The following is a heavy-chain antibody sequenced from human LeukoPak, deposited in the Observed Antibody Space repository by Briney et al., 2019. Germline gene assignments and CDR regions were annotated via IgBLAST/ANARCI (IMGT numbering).Heavy chain of an antibody. CDR3: ARGRTQPYYDILTGYYFDY. Sequence: GESLKISCKGSGYSFTSYWIGWVRQMPGKGLEWVGIIYPGDSDTRYSPSFQGQVTISADKSISTAYLQWSSLKASDTAMYYCARGRTQPYYDILTGYYFDYWGQGTLVTVSS. V-gene: IGHV5-51*01. D-gene: IGHD3-9*01. CDR1: GYSFTSYW. J-gene: IGHJ4*02. CDR2: IYPGDSDT.